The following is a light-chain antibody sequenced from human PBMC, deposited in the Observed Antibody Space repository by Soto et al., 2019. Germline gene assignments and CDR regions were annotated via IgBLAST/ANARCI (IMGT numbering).Light chain of an antibody. V-gene: IGKV1-5*01. Sequence: DIQMTQSPSALSASVGDIVTITCRASQSISSWLAWYQQKTGKAPKLLIYADSSWESGVPSSVSGSGSGTEFTLTISSLQPDAVAHYYCQDYNSPPFSFGGGTRVDIK. CDR3: QDYNSPPFS. CDR2: ADS. CDR1: QSISSW. J-gene: IGKJ4*01.